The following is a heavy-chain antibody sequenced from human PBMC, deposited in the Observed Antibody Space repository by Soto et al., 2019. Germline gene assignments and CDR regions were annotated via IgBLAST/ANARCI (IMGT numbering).Heavy chain of an antibody. CDR1: AASISSYY. CDR2: TYSSSGI. V-gene: IGHV4-59*01. D-gene: IGHD2-21*01. J-gene: IGHJ5*01. CDR3: ARGADSERAIAAIDS. Sequence: PSETLSLTCTVSAASISSYYWTWIRQSPGKGLEWIGYTYSSSGIDYKSSLKSRVTIAVDTSKNQFSLTLSSVTAADTAGYYRARGADSERAIAAIDSWGHGTLVTVSS.